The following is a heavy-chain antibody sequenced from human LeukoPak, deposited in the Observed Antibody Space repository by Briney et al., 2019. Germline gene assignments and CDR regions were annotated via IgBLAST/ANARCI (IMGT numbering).Heavy chain of an antibody. Sequence: SETLSLTCAVHGGSFSGYYWSWIRQPPGKGLEWIGEINHSGSTNYNPSLKSRVTISVDTSKNQFSLKLSSVTAANTAVYYCARDSINDAFDIWGQGTMVTVSS. CDR3: ARDSINDAFDI. J-gene: IGHJ3*02. CDR1: GGSFSGYY. CDR2: INHSGST. V-gene: IGHV4-34*01. D-gene: IGHD3-3*02.